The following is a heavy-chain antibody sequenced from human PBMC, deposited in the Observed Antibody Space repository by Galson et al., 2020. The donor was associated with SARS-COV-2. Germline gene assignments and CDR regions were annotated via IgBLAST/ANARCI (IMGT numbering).Heavy chain of an antibody. CDR2: IYYRGST. D-gene: IGHD2-21*02. V-gene: IGHV4-39*07. J-gene: IGHJ3*02. CDR1: GGSISSSSYY. CDR3: ARELLNAFAI. Sequence: ASETLSLTCTVSGGSISSSSYYWGWIRQPPGKGLEWIGSIYYRGSTYYNVSLKSRVTISVDTSKNQFSLRLTFVTAADTAIYYCARELLNAFAIWGQGTVVTVSS.